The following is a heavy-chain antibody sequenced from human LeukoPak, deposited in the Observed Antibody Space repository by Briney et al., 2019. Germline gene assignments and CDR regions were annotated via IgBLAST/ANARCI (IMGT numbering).Heavy chain of an antibody. Sequence: GGSLTLSCAASGFTFSDYAMTWVRQTPGKGLEWVSVISGGGDSADYADSVKGRFTISRDNSKNTLYLQMNSLRAEDTALYYCAKLGCTGTICYANYWGQGTLVTVSS. J-gene: IGHJ4*02. V-gene: IGHV3-23*01. D-gene: IGHD2-2*01. CDR2: ISGGGDSA. CDR1: GFTFSDYA. CDR3: AKLGCTGTICYANY.